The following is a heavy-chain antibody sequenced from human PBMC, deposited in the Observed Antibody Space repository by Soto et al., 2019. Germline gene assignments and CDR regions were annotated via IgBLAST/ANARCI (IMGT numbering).Heavy chain of an antibody. CDR3: ARGGTDCSGGSCYSHNWFDP. Sequence: SETLSLTCTVSGGSIRTYYWSWIRQHPGKGLEWIGYIYYSGSTYYNPSLKSRVTISVDTSKNQFSLKLSSVTAADTAVYYCARGGTDCSGGSCYSHNWFDPWGQGTLVTVSS. D-gene: IGHD2-15*01. CDR2: IYYSGST. CDR1: GGSIRTYY. V-gene: IGHV4-59*06. J-gene: IGHJ5*02.